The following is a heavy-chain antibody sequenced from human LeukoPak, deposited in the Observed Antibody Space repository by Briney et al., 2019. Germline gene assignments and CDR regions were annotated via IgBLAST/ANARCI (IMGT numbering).Heavy chain of an antibody. CDR1: GGSISSSSYY. Sequence: SETLSLTCTVSGGSISSSSYYWGWIRQPPGKGLEWIGSIYYSGSTYHNPSLKSRVTISVDTSKNQFSLKLSSVTAADTAVYYCAREVAGDYYFDYWGQGTLVTVSS. CDR3: AREVAGDYYFDY. CDR2: IYYSGST. J-gene: IGHJ4*02. D-gene: IGHD6-19*01. V-gene: IGHV4-39*07.